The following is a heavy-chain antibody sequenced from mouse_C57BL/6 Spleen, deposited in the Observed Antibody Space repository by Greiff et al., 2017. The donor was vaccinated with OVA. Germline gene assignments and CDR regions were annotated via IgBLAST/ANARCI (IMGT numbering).Heavy chain of an antibody. CDR3: ARHEVGAGGGLYAMDY. V-gene: IGHV1-62-2*01. J-gene: IGHJ4*01. D-gene: IGHD3-1*01. Sequence: QVHVKQSGAELVKPGASVKLSCKASGYTFTEYTIHWVKQRSGQGLEWIGWFYPGSGSIKYNEKFKDKATLTADKSSSTVYMELSRLTSEDSAVYFCARHEVGAGGGLYAMDYWGQGTSVTVSS. CDR2: FYPGSGSI. CDR1: GYTFTEYT.